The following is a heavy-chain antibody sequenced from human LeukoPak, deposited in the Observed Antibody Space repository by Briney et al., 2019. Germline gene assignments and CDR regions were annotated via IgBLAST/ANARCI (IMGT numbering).Heavy chain of an antibody. CDR3: ARVAARGDAFDI. J-gene: IGHJ3*02. CDR1: GGSLSSGFYY. V-gene: IGHV4-61*02. D-gene: IGHD6-6*01. CDR2: IYTSGST. Sequence: SETLSLTCTVSGGSLSSGFYYWSWIRQPAGKGLEWIGRIYTSGSTNYNPSLKSRVTISVDTSKNQFSLKLSSVTAADTAVYYCARVAARGDAFDIWGQGTMVTVSS.